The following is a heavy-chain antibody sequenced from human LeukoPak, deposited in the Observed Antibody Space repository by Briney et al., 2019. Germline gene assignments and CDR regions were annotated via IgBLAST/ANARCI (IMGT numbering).Heavy chain of an antibody. CDR3: AKVDIFYCYSGSLPAFDY. V-gene: IGHV3-23*01. D-gene: IGHD3-10*01. CDR2: ISGSAADT. CDR1: GFTFSNYA. Sequence: GGSLGLSCAASGFTFSNYAMTWVRQAPGKGLEWVSGISGSAADTLHADSVKGRFAISRDNSKNTLYLQMKSLRAEDTAVYYCAKVDIFYCYSGSLPAFDYWGQGTLVTVSS. J-gene: IGHJ4*02.